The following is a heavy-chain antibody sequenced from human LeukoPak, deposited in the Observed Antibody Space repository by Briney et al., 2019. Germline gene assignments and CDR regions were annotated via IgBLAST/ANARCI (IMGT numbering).Heavy chain of an antibody. V-gene: IGHV1-2*02. CDR3: TRNLSILEWLFDY. CDR1: GYTFTDYY. D-gene: IGHD3-3*01. CDR2: INPNSGGT. J-gene: IGHJ4*02. Sequence: GASVKVSCKASGYTFTDYYMHWVRQAPGQGLEWMGWINPNSGGTNYAQKFQGRVTITRVTSITTAYMELNRLRSDDTAVYYCTRNLSILEWLFDYWGQGTLVTVSS.